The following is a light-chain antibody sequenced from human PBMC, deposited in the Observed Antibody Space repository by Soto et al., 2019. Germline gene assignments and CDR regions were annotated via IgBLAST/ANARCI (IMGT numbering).Light chain of an antibody. CDR2: AAS. Sequence: EIVLTQSPGTLSLSPGERATLSCRASQSVSSSYLAWYQQKPGQAPRLLIYAASSRATDIPDRFSGSGSGTDFTLTISRLEPEDFAVYYCQQYGNSPPYTFGQWTKLEIK. CDR3: QQYGNSPPYT. CDR1: QSVSSSY. J-gene: IGKJ2*01. V-gene: IGKV3-20*01.